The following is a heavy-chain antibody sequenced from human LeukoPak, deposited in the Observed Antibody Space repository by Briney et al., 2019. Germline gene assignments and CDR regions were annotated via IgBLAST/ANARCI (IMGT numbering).Heavy chain of an antibody. CDR3: AKTGLVVVPAAITYYYYYMDV. Sequence: GGSLRLSCAASGFTFSSYAMSWVRQAPGKGLEWVSAISGSGGSTYYADSVKGRFTISRDNSKNTLYLQMNSLRAEDTAVYYCAKTGLVVVPAAITYYYYYMDVWGKGTTVTISS. CDR2: ISGSGGST. CDR1: GFTFSSYA. D-gene: IGHD2-2*01. V-gene: IGHV3-23*01. J-gene: IGHJ6*03.